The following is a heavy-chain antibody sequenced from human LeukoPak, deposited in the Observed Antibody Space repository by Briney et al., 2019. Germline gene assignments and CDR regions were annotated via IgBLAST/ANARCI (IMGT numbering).Heavy chain of an antibody. Sequence: SETLSLTCAAYGGSFSGYYWSWIRQPPGKGLEWIGEINHSGSTNYNPSLKSRVTISVDTSKNQFSLKLSSESAADTAVYYCASREWLSPSDYWGQGTLVTVSS. CDR2: INHSGST. CDR3: ASREWLSPSDY. J-gene: IGHJ4*02. D-gene: IGHD3-3*01. CDR1: GGSFSGYY. V-gene: IGHV4-34*01.